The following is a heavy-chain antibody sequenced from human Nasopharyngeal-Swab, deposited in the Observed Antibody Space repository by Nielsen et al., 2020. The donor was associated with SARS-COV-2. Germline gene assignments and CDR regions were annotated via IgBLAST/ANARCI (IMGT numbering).Heavy chain of an antibody. J-gene: IGHJ3*02. V-gene: IGHV3-74*01. CDR3: AKEGRVGATDLGAFDI. D-gene: IGHD1-26*01. Sequence: GGSLRLSCAASGFTFSSYWMHWVRQAPGKGLVWVSRINSDGSSTSSADSVKGRFTISRDNSKNTLYLQMNSLRAEDTAVYYCAKEGRVGATDLGAFDIWGQGTMVTVSS. CDR1: GFTFSSYW. CDR2: INSDGSST.